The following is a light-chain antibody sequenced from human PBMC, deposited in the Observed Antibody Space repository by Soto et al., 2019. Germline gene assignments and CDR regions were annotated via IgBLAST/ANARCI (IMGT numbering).Light chain of an antibody. CDR3: SSYTTSSTVV. Sequence: QSALTQPASVSGSPGQSITVSCTGTSSDVGGYNYVSWYQQHPVKAPKLMIYDVSNRPSGVSNRFSGSKSGNTASLTISGLQAEDEADYYCSSYTTSSTVVFVGGTKVTVL. V-gene: IGLV2-14*01. CDR2: DVS. J-gene: IGLJ2*01. CDR1: SSDVGGYNY.